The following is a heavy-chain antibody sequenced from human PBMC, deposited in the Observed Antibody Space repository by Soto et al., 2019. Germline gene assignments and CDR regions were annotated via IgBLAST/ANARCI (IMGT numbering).Heavy chain of an antibody. D-gene: IGHD3-3*01. CDR1: GYTFTSYD. CDR3: ARRTIFGVENAFDI. V-gene: IGHV1-8*01. Sequence: ASVKVSCKASGYTFTSYDINWVRQATGQGLEWMGWMNPNSGNTGYAQKFQGRVTMTRNTSISTAYMELSSLRSEDTAVYYCARRTIFGVENAFDIWGQGTMVTVSS. CDR2: MNPNSGNT. J-gene: IGHJ3*02.